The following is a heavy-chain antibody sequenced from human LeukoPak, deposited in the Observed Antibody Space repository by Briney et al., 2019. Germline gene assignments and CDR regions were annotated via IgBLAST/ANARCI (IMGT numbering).Heavy chain of an antibody. V-gene: IGHV1-69*13. Sequence: GASVKVSCKASGGTFSSYAISWVRQAPGQGREWMGEIIPIFGTANYAQKFQGRVTITADESTSTAYMELSSLRSEDTAVYYCARDSSGYSHWFDPWGQGTLVTVSS. CDR1: GGTFSSYA. J-gene: IGHJ5*02. CDR2: IIPIFGTA. D-gene: IGHD3-22*01. CDR3: ARDSSGYSHWFDP.